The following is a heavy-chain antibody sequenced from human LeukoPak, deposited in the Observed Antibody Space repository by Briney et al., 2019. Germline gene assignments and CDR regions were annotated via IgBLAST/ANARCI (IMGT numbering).Heavy chain of an antibody. CDR3: ARDRGPIRFLEWSRPIGFDY. J-gene: IGHJ4*02. D-gene: IGHD3-3*01. Sequence: SETLSLTCTVSGGSISSYYWSWIRQPPGKGLEWIGYIYYSGSTNYNPSLKSRVTISVDTSKNQFSLKLSSVTAADTAVYYCARDRGPIRFLEWSRPIGFDYWGQGTLVTVSS. CDR1: GGSISSYY. V-gene: IGHV4-59*01. CDR2: IYYSGST.